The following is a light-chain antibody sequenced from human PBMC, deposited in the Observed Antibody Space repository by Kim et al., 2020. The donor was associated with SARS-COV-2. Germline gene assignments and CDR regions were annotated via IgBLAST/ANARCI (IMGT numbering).Light chain of an antibody. CDR1: QSVSDND. Sequence: SPGERATLSCRASQSVSDNDLAWYQHKPGQAPRLLIYGASSRATGIPDRFSGSGSGTDFTLTISRREPEDFAVYFCQQYVDSPRTFGQGTKVDIK. CDR2: GAS. V-gene: IGKV3-20*01. J-gene: IGKJ1*01. CDR3: QQYVDSPRT.